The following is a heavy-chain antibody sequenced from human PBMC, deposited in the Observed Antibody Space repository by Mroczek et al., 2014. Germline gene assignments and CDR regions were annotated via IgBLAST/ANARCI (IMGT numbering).Heavy chain of an antibody. CDR3: AKDRQWLVNIDY. Sequence: QVQLVESGGGVVQPGRSLRLSCAASGFTFSSYGMHWVRQAPGKGLEWVAVISYDGSNKYYADSVKGRFTISRDNSKNTLYLQMNSLRAKDTAVYYCAKDRQWLVNIDYWGQGTLVTVSS. CDR1: GFTFSSYG. V-gene: IGHV3-30*18. D-gene: IGHD6-19*01. J-gene: IGHJ4*02. CDR2: ISYDGSNK.